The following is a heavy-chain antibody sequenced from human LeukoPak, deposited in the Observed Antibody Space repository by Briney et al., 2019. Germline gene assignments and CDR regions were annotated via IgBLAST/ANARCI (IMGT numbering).Heavy chain of an antibody. CDR2: FSSRSSYI. V-gene: IGHV3-21*01. J-gene: IGHJ4*02. D-gene: IGHD1-7*01. Sequence: GGSLRLSCAASGFTFSSYSMNWVRQAPGKGLEWVSSFSSRSSYIYYADSVKGRFTISRDNAKNSLYLQMNSLRAEDTAVYYCARRNWDYYFDYWGQGTLVTVSS. CDR3: ARRNWDYYFDY. CDR1: GFTFSSYS.